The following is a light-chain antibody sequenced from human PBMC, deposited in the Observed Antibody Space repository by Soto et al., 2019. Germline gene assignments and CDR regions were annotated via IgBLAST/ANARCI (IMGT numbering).Light chain of an antibody. J-gene: IGKJ2*01. Sequence: EVVLTQSPGTLSLSPGDRATLSCRASQSLSSSYLAWYQQKPGQAPSLLIYATSSRATGIPDRFSGSGSGTDFTLTISRLEPEDFAVYYCQQYTRSRHIFGQGTKLEIK. V-gene: IGKV3-20*01. CDR3: QQYTRSRHI. CDR1: QSLSSSY. CDR2: ATS.